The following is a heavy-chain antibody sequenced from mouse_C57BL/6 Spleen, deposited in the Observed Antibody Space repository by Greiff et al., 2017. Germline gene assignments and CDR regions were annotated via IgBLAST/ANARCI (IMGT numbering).Heavy chain of an antibody. Sequence: EVKLVESGGGLVKPGGSLKLSCAASGFTFSSYTMSWVRQTPEKRLEWVATISGGGGNTYYPDSVKGRFTISRDNAKNTLYLQMSSLRSEDTALYYCARQPFYDYDTGGFAYWGQGTLVTVSA. CDR1: GFTFSSYT. CDR3: ARQPFYDYDTGGFAY. V-gene: IGHV5-9*01. CDR2: ISGGGGNT. D-gene: IGHD2-4*01. J-gene: IGHJ3*01.